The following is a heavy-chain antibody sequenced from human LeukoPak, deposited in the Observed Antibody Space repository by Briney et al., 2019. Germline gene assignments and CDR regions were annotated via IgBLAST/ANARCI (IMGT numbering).Heavy chain of an antibody. Sequence: GGSLRLFCAASRCTFSSYSMNWVRQAPGKGLEWVSSISSSSSYIYYADSVKGRFTISRDNAKNSLYLQMNSLRAEDTAVYYCARDPSGWYFVDYWGQGTLVTVSS. CDR1: RCTFSSYS. J-gene: IGHJ4*02. D-gene: IGHD6-19*01. V-gene: IGHV3-21*01. CDR2: ISSSSSYI. CDR3: ARDPSGWYFVDY.